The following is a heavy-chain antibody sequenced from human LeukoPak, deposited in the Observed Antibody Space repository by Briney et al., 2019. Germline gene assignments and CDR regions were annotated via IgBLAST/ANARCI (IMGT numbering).Heavy chain of an antibody. CDR2: IYTSGST. V-gene: IGHV4-4*07. Sequence: SETLSLTCTVSGGSISSYYWSWIRQPAGKGLEWIGRIYTSGSTNYNPSLKSRVTISVDTSKNQFSLKLSSVTAADTAVYYCARVNSGSYSFSPGYNWFDPWGQGTLVTVSS. J-gene: IGHJ5*02. CDR3: ARVNSGSYSFSPGYNWFDP. D-gene: IGHD1-26*01. CDR1: GGSISSYY.